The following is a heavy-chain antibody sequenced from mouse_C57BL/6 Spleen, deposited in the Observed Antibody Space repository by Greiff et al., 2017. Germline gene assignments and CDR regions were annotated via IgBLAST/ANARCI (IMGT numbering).Heavy chain of an antibody. D-gene: IGHD2-4*01. J-gene: IGHJ4*01. CDR3: ARHYDYAGKAMDY. Sequence: VKLQQSGPELVKPGASVKISCKASGYAFSSSWMNWVKQRPGKGLEWIGRIYPGDGDTNYNGKFKGKATLTADKSSSTAYMQLSSLTSENSAVYFCARHYDYAGKAMDYWGQGTSVTGSS. CDR1: GYAFSSSW. V-gene: IGHV1-82*01. CDR2: IYPGDGDT.